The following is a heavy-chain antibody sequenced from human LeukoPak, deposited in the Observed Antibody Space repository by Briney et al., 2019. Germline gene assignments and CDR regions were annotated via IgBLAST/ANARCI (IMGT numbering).Heavy chain of an antibody. CDR1: GFTFSSYA. V-gene: IGHV3-23*01. CDR3: AKDGVVVPVAEFDY. D-gene: IGHD2-2*01. CDR2: ISGSGGST. Sequence: GGSLRLSCAASGFTFSSYAMSWVRQAPGKGLEWVSAISGSGGSTYYADSVKGRFTIPRDNSKNTLYLQMNSLRAEDTAVYYCAKDGVVVPVAEFDYWGQGTLVTVSS. J-gene: IGHJ4*02.